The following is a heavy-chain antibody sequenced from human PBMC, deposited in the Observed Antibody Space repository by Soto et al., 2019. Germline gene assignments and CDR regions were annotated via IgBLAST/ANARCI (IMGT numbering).Heavy chain of an antibody. CDR3: ARSRHHTPPSGYSGYETKSYYYYGLDV. CDR1: GGSISSGDYY. D-gene: IGHD5-12*01. J-gene: IGHJ6*04. V-gene: IGHV4-30-4*02. Sequence: SETLSLTCTVSGGSISSGDYYWSWIRHPPGKGLEWIGYIYYSGSTYYNPSLKIRVTISVDTSKNQFSLKLSSVTAADTAVYYCARSRHHTPPSGYSGYETKSYYYYGLDVWGKGTTVTVSS. CDR2: IYYSGST.